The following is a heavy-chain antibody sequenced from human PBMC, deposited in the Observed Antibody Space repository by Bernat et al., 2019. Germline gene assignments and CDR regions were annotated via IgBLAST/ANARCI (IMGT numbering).Heavy chain of an antibody. V-gene: IGHV3-33*01. CDR3: ARDKGYSSGWYPGDY. D-gene: IGHD6-19*01. CDR2: IWYDGSNK. J-gene: IGHJ4*02. CDR1: GFTFSSYG. Sequence: QVQLVESGGGVVQPGRSLRLSCAASGFTFSSYGMHWVRQAPGKGLEWVAVIWYDGSNKYYADSVKGRFTISRDNSKNTLYLQMNSLRAEDTAVYYCARDKGYSSGWYPGDYWGQGTLVNVSS.